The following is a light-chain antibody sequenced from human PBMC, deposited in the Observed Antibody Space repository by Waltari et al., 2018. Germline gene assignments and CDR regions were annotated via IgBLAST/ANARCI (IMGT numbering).Light chain of an antibody. CDR3: QQFGGSPKYT. Sequence: EIVLTQSPGTLSLSPGERATLSCRASQIISNNYLAWYQAKPGQAPRLLIYGISHRATGIPDRFSGGVSGTDFTLTISRLEPEDFAVYYCQQFGGSPKYTFGQGTKLEIK. CDR1: QIISNNY. CDR2: GIS. J-gene: IGKJ2*01. V-gene: IGKV3-20*01.